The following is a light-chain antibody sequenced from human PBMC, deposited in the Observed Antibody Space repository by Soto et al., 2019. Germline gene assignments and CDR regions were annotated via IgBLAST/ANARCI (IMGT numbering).Light chain of an antibody. V-gene: IGKV3-11*01. CDR3: QQRHMWPIT. CDR1: QSFRGL. J-gene: IGKJ5*01. Sequence: VLSQAPVTLSFSPGERATLSWRASQSFRGLLAWYQQKPGQAPRLFIYDAYNRATGIPPRFSGSGSGTDFTLTISSLQPEDSAVYCCQQRHMWPITFGQGTRLEIK. CDR2: DAY.